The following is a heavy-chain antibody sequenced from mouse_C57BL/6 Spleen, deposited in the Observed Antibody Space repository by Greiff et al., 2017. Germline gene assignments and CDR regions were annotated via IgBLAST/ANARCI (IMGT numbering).Heavy chain of an antibody. CDR1: GYTFTSYW. CDR3: ARRSYLNYFDY. Sequence: VQLQQPGAELVMPGASVKLSCKASGYTFTSYWMHWVKQRPGQGLAWIGEIDPSDSYTNYNQQFKGKSTLTVDKSSSTAYVRLRSVTSDDSAVYYCARRSYLNYFDYGGQGTTLTVSS. D-gene: IGHD1-1*01. V-gene: IGHV1-69*01. J-gene: IGHJ2*01. CDR2: IDPSDSYT.